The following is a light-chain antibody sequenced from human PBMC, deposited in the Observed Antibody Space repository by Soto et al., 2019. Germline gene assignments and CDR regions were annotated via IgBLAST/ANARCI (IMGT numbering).Light chain of an antibody. V-gene: IGKV3-20*01. Sequence: EIVLTQSPGTLSLSPGERATLSCRASQSVSSSYLAWYQQKPGQAPRLLIYGSSSRATGIPDRFSGSGSGTDFPLAISRLAPEDFAVYYCQQYGSSGTFGQGTKVDIK. CDR2: GSS. J-gene: IGKJ1*01. CDR3: QQYGSSGT. CDR1: QSVSSSY.